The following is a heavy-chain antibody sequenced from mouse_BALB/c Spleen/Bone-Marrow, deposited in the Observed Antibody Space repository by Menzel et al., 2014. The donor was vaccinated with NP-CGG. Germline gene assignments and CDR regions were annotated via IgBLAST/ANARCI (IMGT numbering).Heavy chain of an antibody. CDR3: TRGGESPFAY. CDR1: GYTFTSYY. CDR2: INPSNGDT. D-gene: IGHD6-2*01. Sequence: QVQLQQSGAGLVKPGASVKFSCKASGYTFTSYYMYWVNQRPGQGLEWIGEINPSNGDTNFNEKFKSKATLTVDKSSSTVYMKLSSLTSEDSAVYYCTRGGESPFAYWGQGTLVTVSA. V-gene: IGHV1S81*02. J-gene: IGHJ3*01.